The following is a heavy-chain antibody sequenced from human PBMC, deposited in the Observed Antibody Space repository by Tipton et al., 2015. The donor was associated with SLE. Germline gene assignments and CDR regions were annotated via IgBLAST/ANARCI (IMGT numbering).Heavy chain of an antibody. Sequence: GSLRLSCTVSGGSISSYYWSWIRQPPGKGLEWIGYIYYSGSTNYNPSLKSRVTISVDTSKNQFSLKLSSVTGADTAVYYWARARGRGYFQHWGQGTLVTVSS. CDR3: ARARGRGYFQH. CDR2: IYYSGST. J-gene: IGHJ1*01. D-gene: IGHD3-10*01. CDR1: GGSISSYY. V-gene: IGHV4-59*01.